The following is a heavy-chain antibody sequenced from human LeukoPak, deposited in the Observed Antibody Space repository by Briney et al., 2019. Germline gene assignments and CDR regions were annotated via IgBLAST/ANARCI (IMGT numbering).Heavy chain of an antibody. V-gene: IGHV4-39*01. D-gene: IGHD6-13*01. CDR2: IYYSGST. CDR3: ARQQLVGFSDY. Sequence: SETLSLTCTVSGGSISSGSYYWGWIRQPPGKGLEWIGSIYYSGSTYYNPSLKSRVTISVDTSKNQFSLKLSSVTAADTAVYYCARQQLVGFSDYWGQGTLVTVSS. J-gene: IGHJ4*02. CDR1: GGSISSGSYY.